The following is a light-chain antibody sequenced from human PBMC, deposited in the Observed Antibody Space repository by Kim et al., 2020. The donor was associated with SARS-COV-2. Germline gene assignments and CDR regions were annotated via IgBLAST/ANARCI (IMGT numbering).Light chain of an antibody. CDR3: QKYDGAPLT. Sequence: ASVGTTVTITCRANQGISNYLAWYQQQPGKVPKLLIYAASTLHSGVPSRFSGTRSGTDFTLTISSLQPEDVATYYCQKYDGAPLTFGGGTKVDIK. V-gene: IGKV1-27*01. CDR2: AAS. CDR1: QGISNY. J-gene: IGKJ4*01.